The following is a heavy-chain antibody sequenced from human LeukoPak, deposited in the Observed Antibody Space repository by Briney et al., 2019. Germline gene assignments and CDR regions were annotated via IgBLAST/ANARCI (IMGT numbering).Heavy chain of an antibody. CDR1: GGSVASTGCY. D-gene: IGHD6-19*01. J-gene: IGHJ6*02. Sequence: SETLSLTCTVSGGSVASTGCYWGWIRQPPGKGLEWIGSAYYTGDIYSTPSLKSRLTISVDTSRNQFALTLSSVTAADTAVYYCGRHVSNGWDYHYGLDVWGQGITVTVSS. CDR3: GRHVSNGWDYHYGLDV. CDR2: AYYTGDI. V-gene: IGHV4-39*01.